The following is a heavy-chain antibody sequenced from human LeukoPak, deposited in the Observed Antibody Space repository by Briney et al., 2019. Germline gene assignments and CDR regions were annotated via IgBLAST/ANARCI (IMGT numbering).Heavy chain of an antibody. V-gene: IGHV3-23*01. CDR3: AKGSREWELLDAFDI. D-gene: IGHD1-26*01. CDR1: GFTFSSYG. J-gene: IGHJ3*02. Sequence: GGSLRLSCAASGFTFSSYGMSWVRQAPGKGLEWVSGISGSGGRTDYADSVKGRFIISRDNAKNTLFLQMNSLRAEDTAVYYCAKGSREWELLDAFDIWGQGTMITVSS. CDR2: ISGSGGRT.